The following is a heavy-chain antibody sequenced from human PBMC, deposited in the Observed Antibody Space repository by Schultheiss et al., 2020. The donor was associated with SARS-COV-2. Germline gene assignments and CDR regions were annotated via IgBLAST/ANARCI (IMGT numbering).Heavy chain of an antibody. CDR2: VYPGDSDT. CDR1: GFSFITHG. J-gene: IGHJ5*02. D-gene: IGHD6-6*01. Sequence: GESLKISCKGSGFSFITHGIGWVRQMPGKGLEWMGTVYPGDSDTRYSPSFQGQVTISADKSISTAYPQWSSLKASDTAMYYCARCRSIAARPACGWFDPWGQGTLVTVSS. V-gene: IGHV5-51*01. CDR3: ARCRSIAARPACGWFDP.